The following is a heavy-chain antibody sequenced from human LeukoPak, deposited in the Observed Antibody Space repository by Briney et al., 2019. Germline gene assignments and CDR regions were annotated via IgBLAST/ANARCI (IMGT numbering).Heavy chain of an antibody. Sequence: GGSLRLSCAASGFTFSSYAMSWVRQATGKGLEWVSAISGSGGSTYYADSVKGRFTISRDNSKNTLYLQMNSLRAEDTAVYYCANTYQLPPYYFDLLGQGTLVTVSS. CDR1: GFTFSSYA. D-gene: IGHD2-2*01. J-gene: IGHJ4*02. V-gene: IGHV3-23*01. CDR2: ISGSGGST. CDR3: ANTYQLPPYYFDL.